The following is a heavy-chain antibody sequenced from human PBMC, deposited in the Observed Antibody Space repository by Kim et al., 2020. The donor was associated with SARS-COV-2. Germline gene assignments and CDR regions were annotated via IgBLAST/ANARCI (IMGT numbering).Heavy chain of an antibody. J-gene: IGHJ5*02. Sequence: SVKVSCKASGGTFSSYAISWVRQAPGQGLEWMGRIIPILGIANYAQKFQGRVTITADKSTSTAYMELSSLRSEDTAVYYCAREGTTVVTPYNWFDPWGQGTLVTVSS. CDR1: GGTFSSYA. V-gene: IGHV1-69*04. CDR3: AREGTTVVTPYNWFDP. CDR2: IIPILGIA. D-gene: IGHD4-17*01.